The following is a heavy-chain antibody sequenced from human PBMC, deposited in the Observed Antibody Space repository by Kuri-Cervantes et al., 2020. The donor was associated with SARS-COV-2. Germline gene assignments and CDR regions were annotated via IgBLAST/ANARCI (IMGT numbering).Heavy chain of an antibody. Sequence: SETLSLTCNVSGGSISSSGYFWGWIRQPPGKGPEWIASMSYSGIAYYNPSLKSRVTMSLGTSLGTSRNQFSLKLSSVTAADTAVYYCARAAPDIVVVPAAKYFDYWGQGTLVTVSS. V-gene: IGHV4-39*07. CDR3: ARAAPDIVVVPAAKYFDY. D-gene: IGHD2-2*01. CDR1: GGSISSSGYF. CDR2: MSYSGIA. J-gene: IGHJ4*02.